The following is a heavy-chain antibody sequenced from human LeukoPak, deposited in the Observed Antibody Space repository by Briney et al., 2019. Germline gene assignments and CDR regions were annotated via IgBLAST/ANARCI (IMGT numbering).Heavy chain of an antibody. CDR3: VREHKSYGDYPYYFDS. CDR1: SDSISSGDHY. J-gene: IGHJ4*02. CDR2: INKKGGT. Sequence: SQTLSLTCTVSSDSISSGDHYWSWIRQPAGKGLEFIGYINKKGGTFYNPPLKSRVSISIDTSKNQFSLKLTSVTAADTAVYFCVREHKSYGDYPYYFDSWGQGTLVTVSS. V-gene: IGHV4-30-4*01. D-gene: IGHD4-17*01.